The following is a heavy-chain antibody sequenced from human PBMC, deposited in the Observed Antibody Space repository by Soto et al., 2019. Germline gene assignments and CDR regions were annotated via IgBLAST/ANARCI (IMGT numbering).Heavy chain of an antibody. V-gene: IGHV3-30*02. J-gene: IGHJ4*02. D-gene: IGHD1-1*01. CDR3: PKSAYNWNDGFFDF. Sequence: SVKGRFTISRDNSKNTLYLQMNSLRAEDTAVYYCPKSAYNWNDGFFDFWGQGTLVTVSS.